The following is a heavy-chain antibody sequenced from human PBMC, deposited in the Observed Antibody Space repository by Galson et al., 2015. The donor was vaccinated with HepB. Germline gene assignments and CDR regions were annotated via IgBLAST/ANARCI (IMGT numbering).Heavy chain of an antibody. CDR1: GYTFTGYY. D-gene: IGHD3-22*01. V-gene: IGHV1-2*02. CDR2: INPNSGGT. CDR3: ARDQFMRIVVVITGEKAFDI. Sequence: SVKVSCKASGYTFTGYYMHWVRQAPGQGLEWMGWINPNSGGTNYAQKFQGRVTMTRDTSISTAYMELSRLRSDDTAVYYCARDQFMRIVVVITGEKAFDIWGQGTMVTVSS. J-gene: IGHJ3*02.